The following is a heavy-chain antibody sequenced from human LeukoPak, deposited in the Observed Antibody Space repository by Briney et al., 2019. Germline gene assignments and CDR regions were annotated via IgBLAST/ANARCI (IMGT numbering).Heavy chain of an antibody. V-gene: IGHV4-59*12. J-gene: IGHJ4*02. D-gene: IGHD3-22*01. Sequence: SETLSLTCTVSGGSISSYYWSWIRQPPGKGLEWIGYIYYSGSTNYNPSLKSRVTISVDTSKNQFSLKLSSVTAADTAVYYCARRGRYYYDSSGYYYAYWGQGTLVTVSS. CDR1: GGSISSYY. CDR3: ARRGRYYYDSSGYYYAY. CDR2: IYYSGST.